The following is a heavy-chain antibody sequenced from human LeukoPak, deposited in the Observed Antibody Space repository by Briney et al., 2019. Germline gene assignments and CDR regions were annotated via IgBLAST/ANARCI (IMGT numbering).Heavy chain of an antibody. CDR1: GGTFSSYA. CDR2: IIPIFGTA. J-gene: IGHJ4*02. D-gene: IGHD4-23*01. CDR3: ARESNYGGNSLPPSH. V-gene: IGHV1-69*13. Sequence: SVKVSCKASGGTFSSYAISWVRQAPGQGLEWMGGIIPIFGTANYAQKFQGRVTITADESTSTAYMELSSLRSEDTAVYYCARESNYGGNSLPPSHWGQGTLVTVSS.